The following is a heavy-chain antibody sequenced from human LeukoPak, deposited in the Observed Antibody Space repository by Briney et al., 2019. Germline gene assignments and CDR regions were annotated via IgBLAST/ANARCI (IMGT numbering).Heavy chain of an antibody. J-gene: IGHJ4*02. D-gene: IGHD5-12*01. V-gene: IGHV3-21*01. CDR1: GFTFSSYS. CDR3: ARANLVATKHFDY. Sequence: GGSLRLSCAASGFTFSSYSMNGVRQAPGKGLEWVSSISSSSSYIYYADSVKGRFTISRDNAKNSLYLQMNSLRAEDTAVYYCARANLVATKHFDYWGQGTLVTVSS. CDR2: ISSSSSYI.